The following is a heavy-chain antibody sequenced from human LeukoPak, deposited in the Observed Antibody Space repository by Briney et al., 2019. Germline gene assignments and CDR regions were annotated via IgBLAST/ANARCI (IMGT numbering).Heavy chain of an antibody. CDR1: GGSISSGSYY. D-gene: IGHD1-1*01. CDR3: AREADPLKLERPRWGYYGMDV. J-gene: IGHJ6*02. V-gene: IGHV4-61*02. Sequence: SSETLSLTCTVSGGSISSGSYYWGWLRQPAGKGLEWFGRIYTSGSTNYNPSLKSRVTISVDTSKNQFSLKLSSVTAADTAVYYCAREADPLKLERPRWGYYGMDVWGQGTTVTVSS. CDR2: IYTSGST.